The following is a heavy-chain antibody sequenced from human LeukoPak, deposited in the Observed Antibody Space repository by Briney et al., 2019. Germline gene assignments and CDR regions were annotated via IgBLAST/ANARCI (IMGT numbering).Heavy chain of an antibody. D-gene: IGHD5-24*01. V-gene: IGHV4-61*01. Sequence: SETLSLTCTVSGGSVSSGIYYWSWIRQPPGKGLEWIGYIYYRGSTNYNPSLKSRVSISVDTSKNQFSLKVSSVTAADTAVHYCARAPLRDGYKYGFDYWGQGTLVTVSS. CDR1: GGSVSSGIYY. J-gene: IGHJ4*02. CDR3: ARAPLRDGYKYGFDY. CDR2: IYYRGST.